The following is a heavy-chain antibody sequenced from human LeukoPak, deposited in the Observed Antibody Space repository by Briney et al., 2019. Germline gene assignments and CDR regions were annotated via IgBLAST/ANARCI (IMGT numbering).Heavy chain of an antibody. Sequence: PSETLSLTCTVSGGSISSYYWSWIRQPPGKGLEWIGYIYYSGSTNYNPSLKSRVTISVDTSKNQFSLKLSSVTAADTAVYYCAREQRRGVAAAAELDYWGQGTLVTVSS. J-gene: IGHJ4*02. D-gene: IGHD6-13*01. CDR2: IYYSGST. CDR1: GGSISSYY. V-gene: IGHV4-59*01. CDR3: AREQRRGVAAAAELDY.